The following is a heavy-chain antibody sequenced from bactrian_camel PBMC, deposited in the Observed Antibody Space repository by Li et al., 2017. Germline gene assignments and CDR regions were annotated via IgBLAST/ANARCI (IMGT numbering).Heavy chain of an antibody. Sequence: QLVESGGGLVQPGGSLRLSCEASGFIFTNYDMSWVRQAPGKGLELVSAIRNFAQNAYYSDSVKGRFTISRDNDKNTLYLQMDSLKTEDTAVYYCATGLLADHGLGLGTQVTVS. CDR1: GFIFTNYD. V-gene: IGHV3-2*01. J-gene: IGHJ4*01. D-gene: IGHD5*01. CDR2: IRNFAQNA.